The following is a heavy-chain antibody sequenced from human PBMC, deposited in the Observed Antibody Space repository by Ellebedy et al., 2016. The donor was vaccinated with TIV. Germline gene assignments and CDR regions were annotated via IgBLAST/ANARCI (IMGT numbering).Heavy chain of an antibody. CDR2: IGSKGYGGTT. CDR3: TREAANWNYPYYYYNGMDV. J-gene: IGHJ6*02. CDR1: GFTCGDFA. Sequence: GESLKISCTASGFTCGDFAISWVRQTPGRGLEWVGFIGSKGYGGTTQYAASVKGRFTTSRDDSKSIAYLQMNSLKTEDTALYYCTREAANWNYPYYYYNGMDVWGQGTTVTVSS. D-gene: IGHD1-7*01. V-gene: IGHV3-49*04.